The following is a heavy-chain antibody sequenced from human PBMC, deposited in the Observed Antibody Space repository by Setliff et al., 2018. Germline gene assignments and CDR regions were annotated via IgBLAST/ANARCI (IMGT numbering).Heavy chain of an antibody. CDR2: ISGSGGFI. CDR1: GFNFGNYA. D-gene: IGHD3-10*01. J-gene: IGHJ4*02. Sequence: GGSLRLSCAASGFNFGNYAMTWVRQAPGKGLHWVSSISGSGGFIYAADTAKGRFTISRDNSKNTVFLQMNSLRVEDTGIYYCAKRALTSTMVASGGDSDYWAQGTLVTVSS. CDR3: AKRALTSTMVASGGDSDY. V-gene: IGHV3-23*01.